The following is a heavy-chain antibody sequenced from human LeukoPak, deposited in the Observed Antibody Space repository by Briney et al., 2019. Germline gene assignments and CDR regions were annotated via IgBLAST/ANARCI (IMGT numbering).Heavy chain of an antibody. D-gene: IGHD3-10*01. Sequence: SETLSLTCTVSGGSISGSSYYWGWIRQPPGKALEWIGYIYYTGKTYYNPSLEGRVTILVDTSRNHFSVKLSSVTAADTAVYYCARSQNYYGSGDYWSQGTLVTVSS. CDR3: ARSQNYYGSGDY. J-gene: IGHJ4*02. V-gene: IGHV4-61*03. CDR2: IYYTGKT. CDR1: GGSISGSSYY.